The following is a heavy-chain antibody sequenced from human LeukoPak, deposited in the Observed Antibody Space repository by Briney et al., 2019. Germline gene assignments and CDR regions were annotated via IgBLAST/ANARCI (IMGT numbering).Heavy chain of an antibody. J-gene: IGHJ4*02. CDR3: ARPRGYIAYQALLY. Sequence: GESLKISCLASGYILTNFVVGWVRQVPGKGLEWMGMIYLRDSDTRYSPSFQGQVTISADKSISTAYLQWSSLKASDSAMYYCARPRGYIAYQALLYLGQGTLVSVSS. V-gene: IGHV5-51*06. CDR2: IYLRDSDT. D-gene: IGHD5-12*01. CDR1: GYILTNFV.